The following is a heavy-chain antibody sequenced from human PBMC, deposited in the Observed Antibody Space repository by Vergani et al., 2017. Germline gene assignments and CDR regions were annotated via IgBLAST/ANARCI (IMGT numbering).Heavy chain of an antibody. Sequence: QVQLVESGGGVVQPGRSLRLSCAASGFTFSSYAMHWVHQAPGKGLEWVAVISYDGSNKYYADSVKGRFTISRDNSKNTLYLQMNSLRAEDTAVYYCARDAGYCSGGSCSDFDYWGQGTLVTVSS. J-gene: IGHJ4*02. D-gene: IGHD2-15*01. V-gene: IGHV3-30-3*01. CDR1: GFTFSSYA. CDR3: ARDAGYCSGGSCSDFDY. CDR2: ISYDGSNK.